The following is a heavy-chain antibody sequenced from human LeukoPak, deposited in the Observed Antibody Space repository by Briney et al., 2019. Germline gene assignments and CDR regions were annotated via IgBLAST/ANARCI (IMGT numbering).Heavy chain of an antibody. CDR3: AKNNDCGGSYWYFDL. Sequence: GGSLRLSCAASGFTFSSYEMNWVSQAPGKGLEWVSYISSSGSTIYYADSVKGRFTISRDNAKNSLYLQMNSLRAEDTAVYYCAKNNDCGGSYWYFDLWGRGTLVTVSS. CDR2: ISSSGSTI. D-gene: IGHD4-23*01. J-gene: IGHJ2*01. CDR1: GFTFSSYE. V-gene: IGHV3-48*03.